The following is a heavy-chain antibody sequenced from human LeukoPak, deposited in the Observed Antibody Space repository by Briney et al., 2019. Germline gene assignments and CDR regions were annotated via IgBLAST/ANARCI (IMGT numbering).Heavy chain of an antibody. CDR1: GFTFSSYG. D-gene: IGHD6-19*01. CDR2: ISYDGSNK. V-gene: IGHV3-30*18. J-gene: IGHJ4*02. CDR3: AKGRSGWAYYFDY. Sequence: GGSLRLSCAASGFTFSSYGMHWVRQAPGKGLEWVAVISYDGSNKYYADSVKGRFTISRDNSKNTLYLQMSSLRAEDTAVYYCAKGRSGWAYYFDYWGQGTLVTVSS.